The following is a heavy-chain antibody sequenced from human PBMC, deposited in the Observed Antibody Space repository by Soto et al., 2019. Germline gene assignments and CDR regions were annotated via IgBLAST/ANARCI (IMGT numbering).Heavy chain of an antibody. D-gene: IGHD3-10*01. CDR1: GYTFTSYG. V-gene: IGHV1-18*01. CDR2: ISAYNGNT. CDR3: SREGYYYGSGSEYNWFDP. J-gene: IGHJ5*02. Sequence: QVQLVQSGAEVKKPGASVKVSCKASGYTFTSYGISWVRQAPGQGLEWMGWISAYNGNTNYAQKLQGRVTMTTDTSTSTAYMELRSLRSDDTAVYYYSREGYYYGSGSEYNWFDPWGQGTLVTVSS.